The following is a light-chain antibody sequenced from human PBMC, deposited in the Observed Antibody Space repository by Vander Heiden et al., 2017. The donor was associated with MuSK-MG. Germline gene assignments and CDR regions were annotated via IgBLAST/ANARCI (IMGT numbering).Light chain of an antibody. J-gene: IGLJ1*01. Sequence: QSVLTQPRSVSGSPGQSVTISCTGTSSDVGGYHYVSWYQQHPGKAPKLVIFDVTRRPSGVPDRFSGSKSGNTASLTITGLQAEDEADYYCCSYAGSSIYYVFGAGTKFTVL. CDR3: CSYAGSSIYYV. CDR1: SSDVGGYHY. V-gene: IGLV2-11*01. CDR2: DVT.